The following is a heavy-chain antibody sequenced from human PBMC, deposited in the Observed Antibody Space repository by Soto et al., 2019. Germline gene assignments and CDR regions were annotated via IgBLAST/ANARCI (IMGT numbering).Heavy chain of an antibody. D-gene: IGHD3-10*02. CDR1: GFTVSSNY. CDR3: ARDSHMFSDAFDI. J-gene: IGHJ3*02. V-gene: IGHV3-30*03. Sequence: GGSLILSCAASGFTVSSNYMSWVRQAPGKGLEWVAVISYDGSNKYYADSVKGRFTISRDNSKNTLYLQMNSLRAEDTAVYYCARDSHMFSDAFDIWGQGTMVTVS. CDR2: ISYDGSNK.